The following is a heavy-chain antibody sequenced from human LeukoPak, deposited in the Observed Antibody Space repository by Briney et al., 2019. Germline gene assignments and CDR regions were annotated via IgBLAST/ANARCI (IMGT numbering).Heavy chain of an antibody. J-gene: IGHJ4*02. D-gene: IGHD5-12*01. Sequence: GRSLRLSCAASGFTFSSYGMHWVRQAPGKGLEGVAVISYDGSNKYYADSVKGRFTTSRDNSKNTLYLQMNSLRAEDMAVSYCAKKGVIGYDDYYLDYWGQGTLVTVSS. CDR2: ISYDGSNK. CDR1: GFTFSSYG. V-gene: IGHV3-30*18. CDR3: AKKGVIGYDDYYLDY.